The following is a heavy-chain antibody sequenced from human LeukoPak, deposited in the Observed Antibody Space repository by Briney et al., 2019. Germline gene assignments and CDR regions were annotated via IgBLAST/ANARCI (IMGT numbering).Heavy chain of an antibody. CDR3: AGSQQLYYYYYYYMDV. V-gene: IGHV1-18*01. D-gene: IGHD6-13*01. CDR1: GYTFTSCG. Sequence: GTSVKVSCKASGYTFTSCGISWVRQAPGQGLEWMGWISAYNGNTNYAQKLQGRVTMTTDTSTSTAYMELRSLRSDDTAVYYCAGSQQLYYYYYYYMDVWGKGTTVTVSS. J-gene: IGHJ6*03. CDR2: ISAYNGNT.